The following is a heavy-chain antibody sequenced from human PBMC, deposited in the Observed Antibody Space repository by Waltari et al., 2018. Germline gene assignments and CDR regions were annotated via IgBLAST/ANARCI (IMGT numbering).Heavy chain of an antibody. CDR3: AGARGGSSWYGYYYYYYGMDV. Sequence: VQLQESGPGLVKPSQTLSLTCTVSGGSISRGSYYWSWIRQPAGKGLEWIGRIYTSGSTNYNPSLKSRVTISVDTSKNQFSLKLSSVTAADTAVYYCAGARGGSSWYGYYYYYYGMDVWGQGTTVTVSS. CDR2: IYTSGST. V-gene: IGHV4-61*02. CDR1: GGSISRGSYY. D-gene: IGHD6-13*01. J-gene: IGHJ6*02.